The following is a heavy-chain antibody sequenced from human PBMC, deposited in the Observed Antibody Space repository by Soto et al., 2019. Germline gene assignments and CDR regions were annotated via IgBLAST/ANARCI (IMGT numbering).Heavy chain of an antibody. Sequence: QVQLVQSGAEVKKPGASVKVSCKASGYTFTSYGISWVRQAPGQGLEWMGWISAYNGNTNYARKLQGRVTMTTDTSTSTAYMELRSLRSDDTAVYYCARVFRQWLGQRVDAFDIWGQGTMVTVSS. CDR3: ARVFRQWLGQRVDAFDI. V-gene: IGHV1-18*01. CDR2: ISAYNGNT. J-gene: IGHJ3*02. D-gene: IGHD6-19*01. CDR1: GYTFTSYG.